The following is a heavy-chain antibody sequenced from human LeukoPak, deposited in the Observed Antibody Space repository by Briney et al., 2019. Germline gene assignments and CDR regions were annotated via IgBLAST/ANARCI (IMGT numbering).Heavy chain of an antibody. CDR1: GYTFTSYD. Sequence: ASVKVSCKASGYTFTSYDINWVRQATGQGLEWMGWMNPNSGNTGYAQKFQGRVTMTRNTSISTAYMELSSLRSEDTAVYYCARGLRCGSTSCYKRWFDPWGQGTLVTVSS. CDR3: ARGLRCGSTSCYKRWFDP. J-gene: IGHJ5*02. CDR2: MNPNSGNT. D-gene: IGHD2-2*02. V-gene: IGHV1-8*01.